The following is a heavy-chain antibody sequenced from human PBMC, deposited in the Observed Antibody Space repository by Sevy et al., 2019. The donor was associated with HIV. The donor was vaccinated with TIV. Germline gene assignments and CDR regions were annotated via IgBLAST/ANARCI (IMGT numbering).Heavy chain of an antibody. J-gene: IGHJ3*02. CDR3: ARLSVYYYDSSGYHTTGNAFDI. CDR1: GFTVSNNY. Sequence: GGSLRLSCAASGFTVSNNYMSWVRQAPGKGLQWVSVIYSGDSTYYADSVKGRFTISRDNSKNTLYLQMNSLRAEDTAVYYCARLSVYYYDSSGYHTTGNAFDIWGQGTMVTVSS. D-gene: IGHD3-22*01. CDR2: IYSGDST. V-gene: IGHV3-53*01.